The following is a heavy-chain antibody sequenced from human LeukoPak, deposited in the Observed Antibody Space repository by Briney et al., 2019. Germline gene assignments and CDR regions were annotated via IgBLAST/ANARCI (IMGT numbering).Heavy chain of an antibody. V-gene: IGHV3-33*01. Sequence: YPGRSLRLSCAASVFTFSTYGMHWVRQAPGKGLEWVAVIWYDGGSKYYADSVKGRFTISRDNSKNTLYLQMNSLRAEDTAVYYCARERNGDYTLLYWGQGSLVTVSS. J-gene: IGHJ4*02. CDR2: IWYDGGSK. CDR1: VFTFSTYG. CDR3: ARERNGDYTLLY. D-gene: IGHD4-17*01.